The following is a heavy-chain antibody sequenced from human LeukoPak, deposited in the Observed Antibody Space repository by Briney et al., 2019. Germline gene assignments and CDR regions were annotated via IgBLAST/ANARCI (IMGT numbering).Heavy chain of an antibody. V-gene: IGHV3-30*02. CDR2: IRYDGSNK. Sequence: GGSLRLSCAASGFTFSSYGMHWARQAPGKGLEWVAFIRYDGSNKYYADSVKGRFTISRDNSKNTLYLQMNSLRAEDTAVYYCAKEGQPTPHYFDYWGQGTLVTVSS. CDR3: AKEGQPTPHYFDY. CDR1: GFTFSSYG. D-gene: IGHD4-17*01. J-gene: IGHJ4*02.